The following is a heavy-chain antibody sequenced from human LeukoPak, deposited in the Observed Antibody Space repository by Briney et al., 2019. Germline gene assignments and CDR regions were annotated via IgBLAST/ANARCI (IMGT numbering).Heavy chain of an antibody. Sequence: PSETLSLTCTVSGGSISSYYWSWIRQPPGKGLEWIGDIYYSGSTNYNPSLKSRVTISVDTSKNQFSLKLSSVTAADTAVYYCAREGSSCWYGEIYYYYYYMDVWGKGTTVTVSS. CDR1: GGSISSYY. CDR3: AREGSSCWYGEIYYYYYYMDV. J-gene: IGHJ6*03. CDR2: IYYSGST. V-gene: IGHV4-59*01. D-gene: IGHD6-19*01.